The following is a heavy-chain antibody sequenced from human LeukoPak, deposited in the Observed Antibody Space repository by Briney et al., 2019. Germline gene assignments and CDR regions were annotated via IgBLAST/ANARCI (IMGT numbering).Heavy chain of an antibody. J-gene: IGHJ5*02. CDR2: IYYSGST. V-gene: IGHV4-39*01. CDR1: GGSISSSSYY. D-gene: IGHD2-8*01. Sequence: SETLSLTCIVSGGSISSSSYYWGWICQPPGKGLEWIGSIYYSGSTYYNPSLKSRVTISVDTSKNQFSLKLSSVTAADTAVYYCARNDIVLMVYAIGSSWFDPWGQGTLVTVSS. CDR3: ARNDIVLMVYAIGSSWFDP.